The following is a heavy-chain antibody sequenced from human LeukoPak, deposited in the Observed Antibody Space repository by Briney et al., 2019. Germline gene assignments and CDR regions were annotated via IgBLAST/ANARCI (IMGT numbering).Heavy chain of an antibody. CDR3: AREYYYDSSGQGAFDI. V-gene: IGHV4-59*01. J-gene: IGHJ3*02. CDR2: IYYSGST. CDR1: GGSISSYY. Sequence: TSETLSLTCTVSGGSISSYYWSWIRQPPGKGLEWIGYIYYSGSTNYNPSLKSRVTISVDTSKNQFSLKLSSVTAADTAVYYCAREYYYDSSGQGAFDIWGQGTMVTVSS. D-gene: IGHD3-22*01.